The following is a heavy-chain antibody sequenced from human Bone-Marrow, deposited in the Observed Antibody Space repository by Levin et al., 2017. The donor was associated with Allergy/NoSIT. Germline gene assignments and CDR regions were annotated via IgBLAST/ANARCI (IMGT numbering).Heavy chain of an antibody. J-gene: IGHJ6*02. CDR3: ARPPRGAGWNGVNV. CDR2: ILPSFGTP. D-gene: IGHD3-10*01. Sequence: VSCKTSADTFSSYVLTWVRQAPGQGLEWMGAILPSFGTPEYAQKFRGRVTITAERSTSTVYIELTRLTFDDTAIYYCARPPRGAGWNGVNVWGQGTTVIVSS. CDR1: ADTFSSYV. V-gene: IGHV1-69*06.